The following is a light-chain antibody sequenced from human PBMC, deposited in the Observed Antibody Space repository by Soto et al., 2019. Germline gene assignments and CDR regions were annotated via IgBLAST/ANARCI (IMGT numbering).Light chain of an antibody. J-gene: IGKJ1*01. CDR1: QSVNNF. V-gene: IGKV3-11*01. Sequence: EIELTQTPDTLSRSAEARATLSCRASQSVNNFLAWYQQRPGQAPRLLMYEASNRATGVPARFSGSGSGTDFTLTISSLEPEDFAIYYCQQRRNWPPTFGQGTKVDIK. CDR2: EAS. CDR3: QQRRNWPPT.